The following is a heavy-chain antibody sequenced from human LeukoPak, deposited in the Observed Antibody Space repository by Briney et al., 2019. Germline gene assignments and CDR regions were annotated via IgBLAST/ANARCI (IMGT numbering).Heavy chain of an antibody. CDR3: ARDLKLTD. V-gene: IGHV4-59*01. Sequence: KPSETLSLNCTVSGGSISTYYWSWIRQPPGKGLEWIGNIYYSGSTNYNPSLKSRVTISVDTSKNQFSLKLSSVTAADTAVYYCARDLKLTDWGQGTLVTVSS. CDR2: IYYSGST. J-gene: IGHJ4*02. CDR1: GGSISTYY. D-gene: IGHD1-14*01.